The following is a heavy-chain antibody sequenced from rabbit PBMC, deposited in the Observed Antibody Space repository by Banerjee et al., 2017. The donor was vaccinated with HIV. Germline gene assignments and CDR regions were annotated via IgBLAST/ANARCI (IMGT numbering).Heavy chain of an antibody. D-gene: IGHD7-1*01. CDR1: GFSFSNKYV. Sequence: QSLEESGGDLVKPGASLTLTCTASGFSFSNKYVMCWVRQAPGKGLEWIACINTSNGNTVYASWVNGRFTISRSTSLNTVDLKMTSLTAADTATYFCLRRWHSTDLWGPGTLVTVS. CDR3: LRRWHSTDL. CDR2: INTSNGNT. V-gene: IGHV1S43*01. J-gene: IGHJ4*01.